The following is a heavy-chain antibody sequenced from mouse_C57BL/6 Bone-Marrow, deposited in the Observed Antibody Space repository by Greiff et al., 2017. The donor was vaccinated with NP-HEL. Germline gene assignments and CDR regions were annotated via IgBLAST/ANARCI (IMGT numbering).Heavy chain of an antibody. CDR3: TTTVVARWYFDV. Sequence: QVQLQQSGAELVRPGASVPLSSKPSAYTFPAFEMPWLKQTPLLGREWIGAIVPETGGPASNQKFKGKAILTADKSSSTAYMELRSLTSEDSAVYYCTTTVVARWYFDVWGTGTTVTVSS. D-gene: IGHD1-1*01. CDR2: IVPETGGP. CDR1: AYTFPAFE. J-gene: IGHJ1*03. V-gene: IGHV1-15*01.